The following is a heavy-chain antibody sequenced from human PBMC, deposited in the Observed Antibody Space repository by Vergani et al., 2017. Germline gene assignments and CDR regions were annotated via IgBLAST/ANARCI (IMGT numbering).Heavy chain of an antibody. CDR2: IRSKNDGGTA. V-gene: IGHV3-15*01. D-gene: IGHD2-2*02. CDR3: YTDYHDY. Sequence: VQVVESGGGLIKPGGSLTLSCVVSGITFKNAWINWVRQAPGKGLEWIGRIRSKNDGGTADYAAPLKGRFTISRDDSKDSAFLLVNNLKTEDTAVYFCYTDYHDYWGQGTLVTVSS. J-gene: IGHJ4*02. CDR1: GITFKNAW.